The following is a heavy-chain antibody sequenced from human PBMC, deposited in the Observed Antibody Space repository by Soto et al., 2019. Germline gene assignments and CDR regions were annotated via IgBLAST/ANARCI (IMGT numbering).Heavy chain of an antibody. J-gene: IGHJ4*02. CDR3: ATIAARPPFSPFDY. CDR1: GGSISSGDYY. CDR2: IYYSGST. Sequence: TLSLTCTVSGGSISSGDYYWSWIRQPPGKGLEWIGYIYYSGSTYYNPSLKSRVTISVDTSKNQFSPKLSSVTAADTAVYYCATIAARPPFSPFDYCGQRTLVTVSS. V-gene: IGHV4-30-4*01. D-gene: IGHD6-6*01.